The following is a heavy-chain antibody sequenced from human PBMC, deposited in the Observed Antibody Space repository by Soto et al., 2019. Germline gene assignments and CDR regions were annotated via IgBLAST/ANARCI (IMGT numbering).Heavy chain of an antibody. CDR3: AKDSSSWYYAFDI. V-gene: IGHV3-23*01. CDR1: GFTFSSYA. D-gene: IGHD6-13*01. CDR2: ISGSGGST. Sequence: EVQLLESGGGLVQPGGSLRLSCAASGFTFSSYAMSWVRQAPGKGLEWVSAISGSGGSTYYADSVKGRFTISRDNSKNTLYLQMNSMRAEDTAVYYCAKDSSSWYYAFDIWGQGTMVTVSS. J-gene: IGHJ3*02.